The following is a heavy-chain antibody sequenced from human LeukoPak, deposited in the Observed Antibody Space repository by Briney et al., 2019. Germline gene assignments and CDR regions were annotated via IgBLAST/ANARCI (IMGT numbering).Heavy chain of an antibody. CDR3: ARGEGCSGGIRSFDY. CDR2: LYRSGNT. V-gene: IGHV4-38-2*01. D-gene: IGHD2-15*01. CDR1: NYSIRNGYY. Sequence: SETLSLTCAVSNYSIRNGYYWGWIRQPPGKGLEWIGCLYRSGNTYYSPSLKGRVTISVDTSKNQFSLRLSSVTAADTAVYYCARGEGCSGGIRSFDYWGQGTLVTVSS. J-gene: IGHJ4*02.